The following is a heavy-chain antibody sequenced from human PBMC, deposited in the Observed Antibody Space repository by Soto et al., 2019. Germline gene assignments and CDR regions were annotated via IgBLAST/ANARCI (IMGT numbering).Heavy chain of an antibody. J-gene: IGHJ5*02. CDR2: IYYSGST. V-gene: IGHV4-59*08. CDR1: GGSISRYY. Sequence: PSETLSLTCTVSGGSISRYYWSWILQPPWKGLEWIGYIYYSGSTNYNPSLKSRVTISVDTSKNQFSLKLSSVTAADTAVYYCARHRGTTGGWFDPWGQGTLVTVSS. D-gene: IGHD4-17*01. CDR3: ARHRGTTGGWFDP.